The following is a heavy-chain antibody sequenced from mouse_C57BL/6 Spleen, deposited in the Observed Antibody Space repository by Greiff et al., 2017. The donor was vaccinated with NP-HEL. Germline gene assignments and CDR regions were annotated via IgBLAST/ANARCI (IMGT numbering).Heavy chain of an antibody. CDR3: TSLKIEDYYFDY. Sequence: VKLVESGPGLVAPSQSLSITCTVSGFSLTSYAISWVRQPPGKGLEWLGVIWTGGGTNYNSALKSRLGISKDNSKSQVFLKMNRLQTDDTAKYCCTSLKIEDYYFDYWGQGTTLTVSS. CDR1: GFSLTSYA. V-gene: IGHV2-9-1*01. D-gene: IGHD1-3*01. J-gene: IGHJ2*01. CDR2: IWTGGGT.